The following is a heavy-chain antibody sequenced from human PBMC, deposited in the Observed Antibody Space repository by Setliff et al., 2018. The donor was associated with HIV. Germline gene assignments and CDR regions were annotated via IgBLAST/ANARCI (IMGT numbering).Heavy chain of an antibody. Sequence: ASVKVSCKASGYTFKTYGISWVRQAPGHGLEWMGWISPYNGHTNYAQNFQGRVTMTIDTSTSRAYMELKSLTSDDTAAYFCARLGSGWSDSYCYAMDVWGQGTTVTSP. CDR3: ARLGSGWSDSYCYAMDV. CDR2: ISPYNGHT. V-gene: IGHV1-18*01. CDR1: GYTFKTYG. D-gene: IGHD6-19*01. J-gene: IGHJ6*02.